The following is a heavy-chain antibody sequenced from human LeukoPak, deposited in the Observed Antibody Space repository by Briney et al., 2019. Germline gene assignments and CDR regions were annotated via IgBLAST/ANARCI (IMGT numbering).Heavy chain of an antibody. Sequence: GASVKVSCKASGGTFSSYAISWVRQAPGQGLEWMGGIIPIFGTANYAQKFQGRGTITADESTSTAYMELSSLRSEDTAVYYCARSTVVTLYYYYYYYTDVWGKGTTVTVSS. CDR3: ARSTVVTLYYYYYYYTDV. J-gene: IGHJ6*03. D-gene: IGHD4-23*01. CDR2: IIPIFGTA. CDR1: GGTFSSYA. V-gene: IGHV1-69*13.